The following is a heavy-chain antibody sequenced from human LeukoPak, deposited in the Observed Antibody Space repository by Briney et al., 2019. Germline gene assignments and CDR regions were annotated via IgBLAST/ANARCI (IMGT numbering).Heavy chain of an antibody. CDR3: ASGDYGDYGGDAFDI. CDR1: GGSISSGDYY. J-gene: IGHJ3*02. D-gene: IGHD4-17*01. V-gene: IGHV4-30-4*08. Sequence: SETLSLTCTVSGGSISSGDYYWSWIRQPPGKGLEWIGYTYYSGSTYYNPSLKSRVTISVDTSKNQFSLKLSSVTAADTAVYYCASGDYGDYGGDAFDIWGQGTMVTVSS. CDR2: TYYSGST.